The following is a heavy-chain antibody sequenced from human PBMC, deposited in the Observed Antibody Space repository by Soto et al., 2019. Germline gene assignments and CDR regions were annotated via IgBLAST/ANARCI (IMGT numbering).Heavy chain of an antibody. Sequence: GASVKVSCKASGYTFTSYAMHWVRQAPGQGLEWMGWISGYNGDTNYAQKFQGRVTMTIDTSTTTAYMELRSLTSDDTAVYYCAKNGQPPYYYYGLDVWGQGTTVTV. J-gene: IGHJ6*02. CDR3: AKNGQPPYYYYGLDV. V-gene: IGHV1-18*01. CDR1: GYTFTSYA. D-gene: IGHD2-8*01. CDR2: ISGYNGDT.